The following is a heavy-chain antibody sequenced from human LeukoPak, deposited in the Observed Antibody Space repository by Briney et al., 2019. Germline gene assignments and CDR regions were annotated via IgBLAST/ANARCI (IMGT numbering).Heavy chain of an antibody. CDR1: GDTFINDY. Sequence: ASVKVSCKASGDTFINDYIHWVRQAPGQGLEWMGVSNPGGGATTYAQKFQGRVTMTRDMSTSTVYMELRSLRPADTAVYYCARGNDGWPHYYYYFMDVWSKGTTVTVSS. D-gene: IGHD1-1*01. J-gene: IGHJ6*03. V-gene: IGHV1-46*01. CDR2: SNPGGGAT. CDR3: ARGNDGWPHYYYYFMDV.